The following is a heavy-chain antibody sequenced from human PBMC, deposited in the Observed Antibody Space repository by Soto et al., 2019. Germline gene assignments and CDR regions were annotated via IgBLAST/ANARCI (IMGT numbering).Heavy chain of an antibody. CDR1: GGTFSSYA. D-gene: IGHD6-6*01. V-gene: IGHV1-69*06. CDR2: IIPIFGTA. Sequence: ASVKVSCKASGGTFSSYAISWVRQAPGRGLEWMGGIIPIFGTANYAQKFQGRVTITADKSTSTAYMELSSLRSEDTAVYYCAREEQLVSNPIGYYYGMDVWGQGTTVTVSS. J-gene: IGHJ6*02. CDR3: AREEQLVSNPIGYYYGMDV.